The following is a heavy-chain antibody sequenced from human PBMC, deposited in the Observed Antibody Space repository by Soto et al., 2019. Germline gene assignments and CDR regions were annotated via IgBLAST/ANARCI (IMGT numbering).Heavy chain of an antibody. Sequence: SVKVSCKASGGTFSSYAISWVRQAPGQGLEWMGGIIPIFGTANYAQKFQGRVTITADESTSTAYMELSSLRSEDTAVYYCQYFGYTHYYGMDVWGQGTTVTVS. CDR3: QYFGYTHYYGMDV. CDR2: IIPIFGTA. V-gene: IGHV1-69*13. CDR1: GGTFSSYA. J-gene: IGHJ6*02. D-gene: IGHD5-18*01.